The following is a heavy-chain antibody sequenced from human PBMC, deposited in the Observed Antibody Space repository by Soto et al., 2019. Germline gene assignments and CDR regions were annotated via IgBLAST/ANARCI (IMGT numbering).Heavy chain of an antibody. Sequence: PGGSLRLSCAASGFTFSSYAMSWVRQAPGKGLEWVSAISGSGGSTYYADSVKGRFTISRDNSKNTLYLQMNSLRAEDTAVYYCAKVFQAGIAAAGPLRAAIHYWGQGTLVTVSS. J-gene: IGHJ4*02. V-gene: IGHV3-23*01. CDR2: ISGSGGST. CDR1: GFTFSSYA. CDR3: AKVFQAGIAAAGPLRAAIHY. D-gene: IGHD6-13*01.